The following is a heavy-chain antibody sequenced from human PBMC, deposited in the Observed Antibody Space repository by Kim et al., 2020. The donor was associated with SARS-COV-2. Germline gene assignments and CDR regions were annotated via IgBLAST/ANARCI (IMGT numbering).Heavy chain of an antibody. D-gene: IGHD5-18*01. V-gene: IGHV4-39*01. CDR3: ARLKGWIQLWYFDY. CDR1: GGSISSSSYY. Sequence: SETLSLTCTVSGGSISSSSYYWGWIRQPPGKGLEWIGSIYYSGSTYYNQSLKSRVTISVDTSKNQFSLKLSSVTAADTAVYYCARLKGWIQLWYFDYWG. CDR2: IYYSGST. J-gene: IGHJ4*01.